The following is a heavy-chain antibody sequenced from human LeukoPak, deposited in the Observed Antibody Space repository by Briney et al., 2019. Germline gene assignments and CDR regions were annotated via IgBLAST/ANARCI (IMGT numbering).Heavy chain of an antibody. CDR3: ASIRTVTYFDY. J-gene: IGHJ4*02. Sequence: SETLSLTCTVSGGSISSSSYYWGWIRQPPGKGLEWIGSIYHSGSNYYNPSLKSRVTISVDTSKNQFSLKLSSVTAADTAVYYWASIRTVTYFDYWGQGTLVTVSS. CDR1: GGSISSSSYY. V-gene: IGHV4-39*07. D-gene: IGHD4-11*01. CDR2: IYHSGSN.